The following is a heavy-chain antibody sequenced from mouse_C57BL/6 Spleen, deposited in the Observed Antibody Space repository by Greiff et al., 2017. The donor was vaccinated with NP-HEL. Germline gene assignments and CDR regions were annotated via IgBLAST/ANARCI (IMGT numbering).Heavy chain of an antibody. CDR3: ARYYDYDVWFAY. V-gene: IGHV3-6*01. Sequence: EVKLMESGPGLVKPSQSLSLTCSVTGYSITSGYYWNWIRQFPGNKLEWMGYISYDGSNNYNPSLKNRISITRDTSKNQFFLKLNSVTTEDTATYYCARYYDYDVWFAYWGQGTLVTVSA. J-gene: IGHJ3*01. CDR2: ISYDGSN. CDR1: GYSITSGYY. D-gene: IGHD2-4*01.